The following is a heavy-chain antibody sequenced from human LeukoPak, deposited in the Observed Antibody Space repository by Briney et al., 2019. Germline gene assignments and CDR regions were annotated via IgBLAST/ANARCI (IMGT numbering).Heavy chain of an antibody. CDR3: VKKGQFNGGGAPG. V-gene: IGHV3-23*01. Sequence: GGSLRLSCAASGFTFSSYDVSWVRQAPGKGLEWVSSISASGVNTFYADSVQGRFTISRDNSKSTLYLQMNSLRDEDTAVYYCVKKGQFNGGGAPGWGQGTLVTVSS. CDR2: ISASGVNT. D-gene: IGHD2-8*01. CDR1: GFTFSSYD. J-gene: IGHJ4*02.